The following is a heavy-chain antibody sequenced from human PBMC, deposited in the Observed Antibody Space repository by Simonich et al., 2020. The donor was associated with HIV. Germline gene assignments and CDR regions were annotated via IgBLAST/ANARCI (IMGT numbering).Heavy chain of an antibody. CDR1: GGSFSGYY. D-gene: IGHD4-4*01. J-gene: IGHJ3*02. CDR3: ATTINYEDAFDI. Sequence: QVQLQQWGAGLLKPSETLSLTCAVYGGSFSGYYWSWIRQPPGKGLEWIGEINHSGSTNDNPSLKGRVTISVDTAKNQVSLKLSSVTAADTAVYYCATTINYEDAFDIWGQGTMVTVSS. CDR2: INHSGST. V-gene: IGHV4-34*01.